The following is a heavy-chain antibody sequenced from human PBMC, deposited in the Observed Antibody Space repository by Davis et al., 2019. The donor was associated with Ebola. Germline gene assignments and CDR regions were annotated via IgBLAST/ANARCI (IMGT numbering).Heavy chain of an antibody. Sequence: PSETLSLTCTVSGGSISSGGYYWSWIRQHPGKGLEWIGYIYYSGSTYYNPSLKSRVTISVETSKNQFSLKLSSVTAADTAVYYCARGGGSYIRYYYYYGMDVWGQGTTVTVSS. CDR2: IYYSGST. CDR1: GGSISSGGYY. V-gene: IGHV4-31*03. J-gene: IGHJ6*02. D-gene: IGHD1-26*01. CDR3: ARGGGSYIRYYYYYGMDV.